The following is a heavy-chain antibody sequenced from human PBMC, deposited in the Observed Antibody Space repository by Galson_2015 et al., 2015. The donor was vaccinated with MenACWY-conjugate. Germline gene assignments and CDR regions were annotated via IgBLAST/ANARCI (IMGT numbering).Heavy chain of an antibody. CDR1: SDPVNTYF. CDR2: IFNSDSP. D-gene: IGHD1-26*01. Sequence: LSLTCTVSSDPVNTYFWSWFRQPPGRGLEYIGYIFNSDSPNYNPSLKSRVTISADTPKNQFSLNLVSVTSADTAMYYCARLNTGSHFGSGYYFDYWGQGTLVTVSS. J-gene: IGHJ4*02. CDR3: ARLNTGSHFGSGYYFDY. V-gene: IGHV4-59*02.